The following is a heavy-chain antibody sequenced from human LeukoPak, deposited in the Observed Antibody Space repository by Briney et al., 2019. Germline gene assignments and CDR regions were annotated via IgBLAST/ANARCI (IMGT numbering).Heavy chain of an antibody. CDR1: GGPISSGDYY. CDR2: IYYSGST. V-gene: IGHV4-30-4*08. Sequence: PSETLSLTCTVSGGPISSGDYYWSWIRQPPGKGLDWIGYIYYSGSTYYNPSLKSRVTISVDTSKNQFSLKLSSVTAADTAVYYCAREGYYYYMDVWGKGTTVTVSS. CDR3: AREGYYYYMDV. J-gene: IGHJ6*03.